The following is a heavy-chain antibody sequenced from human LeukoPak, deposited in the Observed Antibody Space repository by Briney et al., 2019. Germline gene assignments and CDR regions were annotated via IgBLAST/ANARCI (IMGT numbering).Heavy chain of an antibody. CDR1: GFTFSSYG. CDR2: IWYDGSNK. Sequence: PGRSVRLSCAASGFTFSSYGMHWVRQAPGKGLEWVAVIWYDGSNKYYADSVKGRFTISRDNSKNTLYLQMNSLRAEDTAVYYCAKCSTYYYDSSGYYYFDYWGQGTLVTVSS. D-gene: IGHD3-22*01. CDR3: AKCSTYYYDSSGYYYFDY. V-gene: IGHV3-33*06. J-gene: IGHJ4*02.